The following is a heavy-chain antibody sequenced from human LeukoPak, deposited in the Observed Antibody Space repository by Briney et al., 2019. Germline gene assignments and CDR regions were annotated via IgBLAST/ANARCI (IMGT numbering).Heavy chain of an antibody. CDR2: ISNSGRSI. CDR1: GFTFSEYY. Sequence: GGSLRLSCAASGFTFSEYYMSWIRQAPGKGPEWLSYISNSGRSIYYADSVKGRFTISRDNAKNSLSLQMNSLTAEDTAIYYCARVPNYSGYDFQWVIWFGPWGHGTVVSVSS. D-gene: IGHD5-12*01. CDR3: ARVPNYSGYDFQWVIWFGP. V-gene: IGHV3-11*01. J-gene: IGHJ5*02.